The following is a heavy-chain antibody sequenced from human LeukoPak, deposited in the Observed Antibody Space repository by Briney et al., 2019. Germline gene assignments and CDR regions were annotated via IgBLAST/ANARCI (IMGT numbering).Heavy chain of an antibody. CDR2: MNPNSGNT. D-gene: IGHD3-9*01. CDR1: GYTFTNYG. Sequence: GASVKVSCKASGYTFTNYGISWVRQATGQGLEWMGWMNPNSGNTGYAQKFQGRVTMTRNTSISTAYMELSSLRSEDTAVYYCARGRLRYFDWLLTSEGNWFDPWGQGTLVTVSS. CDR3: ARGRLRYFDWLLTSEGNWFDP. V-gene: IGHV1-8*02. J-gene: IGHJ5*02.